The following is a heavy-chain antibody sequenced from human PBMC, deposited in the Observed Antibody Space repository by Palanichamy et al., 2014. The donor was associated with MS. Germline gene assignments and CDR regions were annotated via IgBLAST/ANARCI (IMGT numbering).Heavy chain of an antibody. CDR3: AKVKDVGVNYYYNAMDV. Sequence: QVQLVEVWGRRGPSRGGRLRLSXAASGFTFSSYGMHWVRQAPGKGLEWVAFIRYDGSNKYYADSVKGRCTISRDNSKNTLYLQIDSLRPEDTAVYSCAKVKDVGVNYYYNAMDVWGHGTTVTVSS. J-gene: IGHJ6*02. V-gene: IGHV3-30*02. CDR1: GFTFSSYG. D-gene: IGHD2-15*01. CDR2: IRYDGSNK.